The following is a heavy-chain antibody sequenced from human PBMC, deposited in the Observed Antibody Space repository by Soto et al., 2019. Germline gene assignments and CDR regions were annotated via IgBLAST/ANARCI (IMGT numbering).Heavy chain of an antibody. Sequence: PSETLSLTCSVSGGSISGSYWSWIRQSPGKGLEWLGYVYYTGSTNYSPSLRSRVSISVDTSKNEFSLRLSSVTAADTAVYFCARSVALPGAYIDDCAQGTQVIVSS. D-gene: IGHD2-8*02. CDR2: VYYTGST. CDR3: ARSVALPGAYIDD. J-gene: IGHJ4*02. V-gene: IGHV4-59*01. CDR1: GGSISGSY.